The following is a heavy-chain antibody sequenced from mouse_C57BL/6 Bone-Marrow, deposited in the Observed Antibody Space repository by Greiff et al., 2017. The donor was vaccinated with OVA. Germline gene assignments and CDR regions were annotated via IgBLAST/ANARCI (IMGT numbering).Heavy chain of an antibody. CDR2: IDPSDSST. CDR3: ARGSLYGNNDYYDY. J-gene: IGHJ2*01. CDR1: GYTFTSYW. D-gene: IGHD2-1*01. Sequence: QVQLQQPGAELVKPGASVKLSCTASGYTFTSYWMHWVKQRPGQGLEWIGEIDPSDSSTNYNQKFKGKSTLTVDKSSSTAYMQLSSLTSEDSAVYDCARGSLYGNNDYYDYWGQGTTLTVSS. V-gene: IGHV1-69*01.